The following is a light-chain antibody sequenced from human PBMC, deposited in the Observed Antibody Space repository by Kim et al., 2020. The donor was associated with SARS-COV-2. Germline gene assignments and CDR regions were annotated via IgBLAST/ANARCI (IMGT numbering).Light chain of an antibody. Sequence: EIVLTQSPGTLSLSPGERVTLSCRASQSVSSNYLAWYQQKPGQAPRLLIYGASSRATDIPDRFSGSGSGTDFTLTISRLAPEDFAVYYCQQYGSPTGLTFGGGTKVDIK. CDR3: QQYGSPTGLT. CDR2: GAS. V-gene: IGKV3-20*01. CDR1: QSVSSNY. J-gene: IGKJ4*01.